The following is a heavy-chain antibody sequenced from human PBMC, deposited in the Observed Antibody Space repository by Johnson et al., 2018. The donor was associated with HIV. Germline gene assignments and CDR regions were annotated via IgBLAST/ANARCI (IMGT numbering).Heavy chain of an antibody. CDR2: LWNDGNNE. D-gene: IGHD3-22*01. J-gene: IGHJ3*01. Sequence: QMLLVESGGGLVQPGGSLRVSCAASGFTVSSNYMSWVRQAPGRGLELVAVLWNDGNNEYYSDSVQGRFSISTDNSKNTLFLQMNNLRVEDMGVYYCAKGLYYYDSSDYDVPEVWGQGTTVTVSS. CDR1: GFTVSSNY. CDR3: AKGLYYYDSSDYDVPEV. V-gene: IGHV3-33*06.